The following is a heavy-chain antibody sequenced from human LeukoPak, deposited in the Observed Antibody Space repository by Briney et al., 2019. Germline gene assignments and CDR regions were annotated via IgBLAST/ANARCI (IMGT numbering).Heavy chain of an antibody. Sequence: PGGSLRLSCAASGVTFSSYSMNWVRQAPGKGLEWVSSISYSSSYMYYADSVRGRFTISRDNAKNSLYLQMNTLRVEDTAVYYCARTGVWVGEAHSMDVWGQGTTVTVSS. D-gene: IGHD3-10*01. V-gene: IGHV3-21*01. CDR3: ARTGVWVGEAHSMDV. CDR1: GVTFSSYS. J-gene: IGHJ6*02. CDR2: ISYSSSYM.